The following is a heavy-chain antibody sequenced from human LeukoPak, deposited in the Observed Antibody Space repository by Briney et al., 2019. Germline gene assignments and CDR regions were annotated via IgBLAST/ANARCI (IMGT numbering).Heavy chain of an antibody. CDR1: GGTFSSYA. CDR3: AREDYYDSSGYYGDAFDI. V-gene: IGHV1-69*04. CDR2: IIPILGIA. D-gene: IGHD3-22*01. Sequence: ASVKVSCKASGGTFSSYAISWVRQAPGQGLEWMGRIIPILGIANYAQKFQGRVTITADKSTSTAYMELSSLRSEDTAVYYCAREDYYDSSGYYGDAFDIWGQGTMVIVSS. J-gene: IGHJ3*02.